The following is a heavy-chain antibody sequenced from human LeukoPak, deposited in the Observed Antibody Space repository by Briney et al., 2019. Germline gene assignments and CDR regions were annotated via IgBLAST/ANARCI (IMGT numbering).Heavy chain of an antibody. J-gene: IGHJ5*02. CDR3: ARDRDFWSGYGLDP. Sequence: SETLSLICTVSGGSISSYYWSWIRQPPGKGLEWIGYIYYSGSTNYNPSLKSRVTISVDTSKNQFSLKLSSVTAADTAVYYCARDRDFWSGYGLDPWGPGTLVTVSS. CDR2: IYYSGST. D-gene: IGHD3-3*01. V-gene: IGHV4-59*01. CDR1: GGSISSYY.